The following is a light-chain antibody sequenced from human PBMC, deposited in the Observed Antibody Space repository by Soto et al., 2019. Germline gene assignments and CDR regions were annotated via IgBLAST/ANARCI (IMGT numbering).Light chain of an antibody. J-gene: IGKJ1*01. Sequence: DIQMTQSPSTLSASVGDRVTITCRASQSISSWLAWYQQKPGKAPKLLIYDASSLESGVPSRFSGSGSGTEFTLTISSLQSDDFATYYCQQYNSYSPVWTFGQGTKVEIK. CDR2: DAS. CDR3: QQYNSYSPVWT. CDR1: QSISSW. V-gene: IGKV1-5*01.